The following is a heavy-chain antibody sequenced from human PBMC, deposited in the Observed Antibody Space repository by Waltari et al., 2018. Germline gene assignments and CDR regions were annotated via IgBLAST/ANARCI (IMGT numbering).Heavy chain of an antibody. CDR3: ARIVGYDSSGYLRDY. V-gene: IGHV1-2*02. CDR1: GYTFTGYY. D-gene: IGHD3-22*01. Sequence: QVQLVQSGAEVKKPGASVKVSCKAYGYTFTGYYMHWVRQAPGQGLEWMGWINPNSGGTNYAQKFQGRVTMTRDTSISTAYMELSRLRSDDTAVYYCARIVGYDSSGYLRDYWGQGTLVTVSS. CDR2: INPNSGGT. J-gene: IGHJ4*02.